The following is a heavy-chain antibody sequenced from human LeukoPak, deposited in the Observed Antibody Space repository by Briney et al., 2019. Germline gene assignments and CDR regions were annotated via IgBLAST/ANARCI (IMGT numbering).Heavy chain of an antibody. CDR1: GFTFSSYG. J-gene: IGHJ4*02. CDR2: IWYDGSNK. Sequence: GGSLRLSCAASGFTFSSYGMRWVRQAPGKGLEWVAVIWYDGSNKYYADSVKGRFTISRDNPKNTLYLQMNSLSAEDTAVYYCARDQDHYFDYWGQGTLVTVSS. V-gene: IGHV3-33*01. CDR3: ARDQDHYFDY.